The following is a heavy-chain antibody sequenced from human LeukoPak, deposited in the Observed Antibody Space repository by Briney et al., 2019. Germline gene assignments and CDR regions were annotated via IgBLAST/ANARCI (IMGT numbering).Heavy chain of an antibody. D-gene: IGHD4-17*01. V-gene: IGHV1-69*05. CDR3: ARVGDYGDFAHSRYYFDY. J-gene: IGHJ4*02. CDR2: IIPIFGTA. CDR1: GGTFSSYA. Sequence: SVKVSCKASGGTFSSYAISWVRQAPGQGLEWMGGIIPIFGTANYAQKFQGRVTITTDESTSTAYMELSSLRSEDTAVYYCARVGDYGDFAHSRYYFDYWGQGTLVTVSS.